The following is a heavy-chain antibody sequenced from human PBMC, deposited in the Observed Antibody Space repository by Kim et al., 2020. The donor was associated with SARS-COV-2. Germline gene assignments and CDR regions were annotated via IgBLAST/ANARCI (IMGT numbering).Heavy chain of an antibody. CDR1: GGSFSGYY. Sequence: SETLSLTCAVYGGSFSGYYWSWIRQPPGNGLEWIGEINHSGSTNYNPSLKSRVTISVDTSKNQFSLKLSSVTAADTAVYYCARGDVLTGIEGWYYFDYWG. CDR3: ARGDVLTGIEGWYYFDY. D-gene: IGHD7-27*01. J-gene: IGHJ4*01. V-gene: IGHV4-34*01. CDR2: INHSGST.